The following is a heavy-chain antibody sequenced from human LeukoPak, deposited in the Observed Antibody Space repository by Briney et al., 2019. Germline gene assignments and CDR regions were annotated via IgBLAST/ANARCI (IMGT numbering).Heavy chain of an antibody. CDR3: ARGYGDYGNWFDP. CDR1: AYTFSDVY. J-gene: IGHJ5*02. V-gene: IGHV1-2*02. D-gene: IGHD4-17*01. Sequence: ASVKVSCQVSAYTFSDVYLHWVRPAPGQGLEWMGWINPNSGGTNYAQKFQGRVTMTRDTSISTAYMELSRLRSDDTAVYYCARGYGDYGNWFDPWGQGTLVTVSS. CDR2: INPNSGGT.